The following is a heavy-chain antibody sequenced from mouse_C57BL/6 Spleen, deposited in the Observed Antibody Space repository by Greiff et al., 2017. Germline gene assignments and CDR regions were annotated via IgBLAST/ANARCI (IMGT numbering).Heavy chain of an antibody. CDR3: AREDDYDGAY. CDR1: GYAFSSSW. J-gene: IGHJ3*01. D-gene: IGHD2-4*01. Sequence: QVQLQLSGPELVKPGASVKISCKASGYAFSSSWMNWVKQRPGKGLEWIGRIYPGDGDTNYNGKFKGKATLTADKSSSTAYMQLSSLTSEDSAVYFCAREDDYDGAYWGQGTLVTVSA. V-gene: IGHV1-82*01. CDR2: IYPGDGDT.